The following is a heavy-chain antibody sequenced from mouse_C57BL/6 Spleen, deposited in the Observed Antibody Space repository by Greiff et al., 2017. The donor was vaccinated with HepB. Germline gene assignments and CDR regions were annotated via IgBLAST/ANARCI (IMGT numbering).Heavy chain of an antibody. Sequence: QVQLQQPGAELVKPGASVKLSCKASGYTFTSYWMQWVKQRPGQGLEWIGEIDPSDSYTNYNQKFKGKATLTVDTSSSTAYMQLSSLTSEDYAVYYCARTPGYAIDYWGQGTSVTVSS. CDR3: ARTPGYAIDY. CDR1: GYTFTSYW. CDR2: IDPSDSYT. J-gene: IGHJ4*01. V-gene: IGHV1-50*01.